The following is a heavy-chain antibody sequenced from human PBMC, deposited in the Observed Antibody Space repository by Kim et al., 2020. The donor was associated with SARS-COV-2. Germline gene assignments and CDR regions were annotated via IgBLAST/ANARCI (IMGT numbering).Heavy chain of an antibody. CDR1: GYTFTSYA. Sequence: ASVKVSCKASGYTFTSYAMNWVRQAPGQGLEWMGWINTNTGNPTYAQGFTGRFVFSLDTSVSTAYLQISSLKAEDTAVYYCARVNIGYCSSTSCFPYYYYGMDVWGQGTTVTVSS. V-gene: IGHV7-4-1*02. CDR2: INTNTGNP. D-gene: IGHD2-2*01. J-gene: IGHJ6*02. CDR3: ARVNIGYCSSTSCFPYYYYGMDV.